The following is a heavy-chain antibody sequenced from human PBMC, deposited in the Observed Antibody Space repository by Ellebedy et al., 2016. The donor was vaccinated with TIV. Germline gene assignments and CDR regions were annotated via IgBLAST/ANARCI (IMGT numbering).Heavy chain of an antibody. J-gene: IGHJ1*01. CDR1: GITFSDHY. D-gene: IGHD6-19*01. CDR3: ARESIGWHPFQH. Sequence: GESLKISCAASGITFSDHYMDWVRQAPGKGLEWVGRTRNKANSYTTEYAASVKGRFNISRDDSKNSLYLQMNSLKTEDTSVYYCARESIGWHPFQHWGQGTLVTVSS. V-gene: IGHV3-72*01. CDR2: TRNKANSYTT.